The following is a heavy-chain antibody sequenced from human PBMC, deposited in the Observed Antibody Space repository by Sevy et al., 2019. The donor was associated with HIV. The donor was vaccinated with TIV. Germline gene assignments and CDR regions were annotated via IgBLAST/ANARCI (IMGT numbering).Heavy chain of an antibody. CDR2: ISYDGSNK. J-gene: IGHJ4*02. CDR1: GFTFSSYA. CDR3: ARALLRTTAMTHFDY. D-gene: IGHD1-7*01. V-gene: IGHV3-30-3*01. Sequence: GGSLRLSCAASGFTFSSYAMHWVRQAPGKGLEWVAVISYDGSNKYYADSVKGRFTISRYNSKNTLYLQMNSLRAEDTAVYYCARALLRTTAMTHFDYWGQGTLVTVSS.